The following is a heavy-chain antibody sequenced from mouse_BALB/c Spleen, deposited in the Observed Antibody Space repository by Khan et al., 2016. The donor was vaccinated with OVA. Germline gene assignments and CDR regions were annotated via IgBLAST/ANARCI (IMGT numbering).Heavy chain of an antibody. Sequence: VQLKQSGAELVKPGATVKLSCAASGFNIKDTYIHWVKQRPQQGLEWIGRIDPANGNTKYDPKFQGKATITADTSSNTAYLQLSSLTSEDTAVYYYASSFLLYAMDYWGQGTSVTVSS. V-gene: IGHV14-3*02. CDR1: GFNIKDTY. CDR2: IDPANGNT. CDR3: ASSFLLYAMDY. D-gene: IGHD1-2*01. J-gene: IGHJ4*01.